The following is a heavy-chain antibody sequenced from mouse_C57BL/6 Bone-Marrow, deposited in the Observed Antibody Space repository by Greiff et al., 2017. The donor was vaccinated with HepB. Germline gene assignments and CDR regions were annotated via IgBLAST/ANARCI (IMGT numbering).Heavy chain of an antibody. J-gene: IGHJ3*01. CDR2: IHPNSGST. CDR3: AIRGVGRWFAY. CDR1: GYTFTSYW. D-gene: IGHD4-1*01. V-gene: IGHV1-64*01. Sequence: VQLQQPGAELVKPGASVKLSCKASGYTFTSYWMHWVKQRPGQGLEWIGMIHPNSGSTNYNQKFKGKATLTVDKSSSTAYMQLSSLTSEDSAVYYCAIRGVGRWFAYWGQGTLVTVSA.